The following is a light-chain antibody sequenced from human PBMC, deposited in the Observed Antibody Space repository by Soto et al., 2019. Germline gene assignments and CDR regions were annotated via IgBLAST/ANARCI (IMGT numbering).Light chain of an antibody. J-gene: IGKJ5*01. V-gene: IGKV1-5*03. CDR2: XXX. Sequence: DIQMTQSPSTLSGSVGDRVTITCRASQTISSWLAWYQKKQRKAPKLXIXXXXTXXXXXXSXLRGSGSGTEFTLTISSLQPEVIATYYCQQYENLPTFGQGTRLEIK. CDR3: QQYENLPT. CDR1: QTISSW.